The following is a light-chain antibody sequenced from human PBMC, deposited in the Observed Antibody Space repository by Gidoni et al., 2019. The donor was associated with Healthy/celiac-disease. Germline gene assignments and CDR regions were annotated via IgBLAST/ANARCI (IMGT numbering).Light chain of an antibody. V-gene: IGKV1-33*01. CDR2: DAS. CDR3: QQYDNLPPMCS. J-gene: IGKJ2*04. CDR1: QDISNY. Sequence: DIQIIQYTYSLSASVGDRVTITCQASQDISNYLNLYQQKPGKAPKLLIYDASKLETGGPARFSVSGSGTDFTFTISSLQPEDIATYYCQQYDNLPPMCSFGQGTKLEIK.